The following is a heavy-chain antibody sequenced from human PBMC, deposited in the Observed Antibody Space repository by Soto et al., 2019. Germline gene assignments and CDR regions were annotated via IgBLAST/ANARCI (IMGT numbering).Heavy chain of an antibody. D-gene: IGHD5-12*01. CDR1: GGSISSYY. Sequence: PSETLALTCTVYGGSISSYYWSWIRQPPGKGLEWIGYIYYSGSTNYNPSLKSRVTISVDTSKNQFSLKLSSVTAADTAVYYCARLPPNIVATNFYFDYWGQGTLVTVSS. CDR3: ARLPPNIVATNFYFDY. CDR2: IYYSGST. J-gene: IGHJ4*02. V-gene: IGHV4-59*08.